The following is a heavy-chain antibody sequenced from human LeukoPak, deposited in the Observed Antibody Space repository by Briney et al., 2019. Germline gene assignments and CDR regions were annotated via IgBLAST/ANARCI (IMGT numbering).Heavy chain of an antibody. CDR2: IKGDGSDK. CDR3: ARDGRDGYNGYFDP. Sequence: AGGSLRLSCIASGFTFSYSWMPWVRQAPGRGLEWVANIKGDGSDKYYVDSVKGRFTISRDNAKKSLYLQMNSLKAEDTAVYYCARDGRDGYNGYFDPWGQGTLVTVSS. V-gene: IGHV3-7*01. D-gene: IGHD5-24*01. CDR1: GFTFSYSW. J-gene: IGHJ5*02.